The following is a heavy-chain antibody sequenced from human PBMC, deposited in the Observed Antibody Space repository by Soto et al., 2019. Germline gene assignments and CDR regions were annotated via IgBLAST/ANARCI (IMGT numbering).Heavy chain of an antibody. V-gene: IGHV1-58*01. CDR2: IVVGSGNT. CDR1: GFTFTSSA. D-gene: IGHD3-3*01. J-gene: IGHJ6*02. CDR3: TTPLGVGYYDFWSGYQPDHYYYGMDV. Sequence: SGKVSCKASGFTFTSSAVQWVRQARGQRLEWIGWIVVGSGNTNYAQKFQERVTITRDMSTSTAYMELSSLRSEDTAVYYCTTPLGVGYYDFWSGYQPDHYYYGMDVWGQGTTVTVSS.